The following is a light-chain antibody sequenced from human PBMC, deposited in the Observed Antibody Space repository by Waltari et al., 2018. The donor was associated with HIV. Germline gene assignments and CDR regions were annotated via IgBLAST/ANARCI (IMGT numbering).Light chain of an antibody. V-gene: IGKV3-15*01. CDR2: GAS. J-gene: IGKJ3*01. Sequence: EIVMTQSPATLSVSPGERATLSCRASQSVSSNLAWYQQKPGQAPRLLIFGASTRATGIPARFSGSGSATEFTLTISSLQSEDFAVYYCQQDNDWPLIVTFGPGTKVDIK. CDR3: QQDNDWPLIVT. CDR1: QSVSSN.